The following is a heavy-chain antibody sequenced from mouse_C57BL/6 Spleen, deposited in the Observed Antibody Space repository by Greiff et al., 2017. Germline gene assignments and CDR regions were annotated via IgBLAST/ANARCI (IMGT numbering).Heavy chain of an antibody. V-gene: IGHV3-6*01. CDR1: GYSITSGYY. Sequence: EVKLVESGPGLVKPSQSLSLTCSVTGYSITSGYYWNWIRQFPGNKLEWMGYISYDGSNNYNPYLKNRISITRDTPKNQFFLKLNSVTTEDTATYYCARKGPEGWYFDVWGTGTTVTVSS. CDR3: ARKGPEGWYFDV. J-gene: IGHJ1*03. CDR2: ISYDGSN.